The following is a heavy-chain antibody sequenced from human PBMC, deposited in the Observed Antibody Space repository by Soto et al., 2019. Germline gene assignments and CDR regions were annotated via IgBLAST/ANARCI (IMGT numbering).Heavy chain of an antibody. CDR1: GFTFSSYS. D-gene: IGHD3-9*01. J-gene: IGHJ4*02. CDR2: ISSSSSTI. Sequence: GGSLRLSCAASGFTFSSYSMNWVRQAPGKGLEWVSYISSSSSTIYYADSVKGRFTISRDNAKNSLYLQMNSLRAEDTAVYYCARDGYFDWYNDYWDNDYWGQGTLVTVSS. V-gene: IGHV3-48*01. CDR3: ARDGYFDWYNDYWDNDY.